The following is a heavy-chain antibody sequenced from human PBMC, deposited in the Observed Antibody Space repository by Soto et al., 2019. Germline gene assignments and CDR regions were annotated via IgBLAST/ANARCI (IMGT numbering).Heavy chain of an antibody. CDR1: GFTFSSYS. J-gene: IGHJ6*02. CDR2: ISSSSSTI. V-gene: IGHV3-48*02. Sequence: GGSLRLSCAASGFTFSSYSMNWVRQAPGKGLEWVSYISSSSSTIYYADSVKGRFTISRDNAKNSLYLQMNSLRDEDTAVYYCASLRYYYDSSGTDYYYGMDVWGQGTTVTVSS. D-gene: IGHD3-22*01. CDR3: ASLRYYYDSSGTDYYYGMDV.